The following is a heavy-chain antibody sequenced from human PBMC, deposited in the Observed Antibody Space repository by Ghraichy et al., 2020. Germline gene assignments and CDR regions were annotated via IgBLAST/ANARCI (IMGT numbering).Heavy chain of an antibody. CDR1: GFTFSSNW. CDR2: ISSDGRRT. Sequence: GGSLRLSCAASGFTFSSNWMDWVRQVPGKGLVWVSRISSDGRRTTYADSVKGRFIISRDNAKNTVYLQMNNLRTEDTAVYFCGRDVSSGYNSRLDYRGQGTLVTVSS. D-gene: IGHD6-13*01. V-gene: IGHV3-74*01. CDR3: GRDVSSGYNSRLDY. J-gene: IGHJ4*02.